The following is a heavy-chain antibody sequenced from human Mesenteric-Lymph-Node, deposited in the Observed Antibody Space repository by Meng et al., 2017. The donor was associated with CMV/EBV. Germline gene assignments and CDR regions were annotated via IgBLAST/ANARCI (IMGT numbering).Heavy chain of an antibody. CDR1: GGSISTYY. J-gene: IGHJ4*02. V-gene: IGHV4-59*01. D-gene: IGHD6-19*01. CDR2: ISNSGTT. Sequence: SETLSLTCTVSGGSISTYYWTWIRRSPGKGLEWIGYISNSGTTNYNPSLKSRLTMSVDASQNQFSLSLSSVTAADTAVYYCARTQWHVGYFDNWGQGTLVTVS. CDR3: ARTQWHVGYFDN.